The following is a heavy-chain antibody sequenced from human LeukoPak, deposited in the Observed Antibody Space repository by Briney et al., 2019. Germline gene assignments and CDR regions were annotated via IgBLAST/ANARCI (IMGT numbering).Heavy chain of an antibody. Sequence: GGSLRLSCAASGFTFSDYYMSWIRQAPGKGLEWVSYISSSGSTIYYADSVKGRFTISRDNAKNSLYLQVNSLRAEDTAVYYCAKDLGLLRGSYGVFDYWGQGTLVTVSS. J-gene: IGHJ4*02. D-gene: IGHD3-16*01. CDR3: AKDLGLLRGSYGVFDY. CDR1: GFTFSDYY. V-gene: IGHV3-11*04. CDR2: ISSSGSTI.